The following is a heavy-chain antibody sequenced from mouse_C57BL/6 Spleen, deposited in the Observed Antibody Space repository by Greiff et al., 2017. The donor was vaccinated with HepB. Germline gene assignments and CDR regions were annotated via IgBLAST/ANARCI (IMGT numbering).Heavy chain of an antibody. CDR1: GYSITSGYY. CDR3: ARAKAAQATWFAY. CDR2: ISYDGSN. D-gene: IGHD3-2*02. J-gene: IGHJ3*01. V-gene: IGHV3-6*01. Sequence: ESGPGLVKPSQSLSLTCSVTGYSITSGYYWNWIRQFPGNKLEWMGYISYDGSNNYNPSLKNRISITRDTSKNQFFLKLNSVTTEDTATYYCARAKAAQATWFAYWGQGTLVTVSA.